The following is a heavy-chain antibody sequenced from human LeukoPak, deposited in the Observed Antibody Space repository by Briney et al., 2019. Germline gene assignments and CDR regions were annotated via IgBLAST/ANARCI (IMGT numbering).Heavy chain of an antibody. CDR3: ARDNVAGYYYYYGMDV. V-gene: IGHV3-21*01. Sequence: GGSLRLSCAASGFTFSSYSMNWVRQAPGKGLAWVSSISSSSSYIYYADSVKGRFTISRDNAKNSLYLQMNSLRAEDTAVYYCARDNVAGYYYYYGMDVWGKGTTVTVSS. D-gene: IGHD6-19*01. CDR2: ISSSSSYI. J-gene: IGHJ6*04. CDR1: GFTFSSYS.